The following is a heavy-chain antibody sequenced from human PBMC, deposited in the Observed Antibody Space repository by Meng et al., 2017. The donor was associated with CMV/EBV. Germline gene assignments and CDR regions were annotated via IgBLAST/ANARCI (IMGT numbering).Heavy chain of an antibody. CDR2: MNPNSGNT. D-gene: IGHD3-3*01. CDR1: GYTFTSYD. Sequence: ASVKVSCKASGYTFTSYDINWVRQATGQGLEWMGWMNPNSGNTGYAQKFQGRVTITRNTSISTAYMELSSLRSEDTAVYYCARGKRYYDFWSGYYNDYGMDVWGQGTPVTVSS. J-gene: IGHJ6*02. V-gene: IGHV1-8*03. CDR3: ARGKRYYDFWSGYYNDYGMDV.